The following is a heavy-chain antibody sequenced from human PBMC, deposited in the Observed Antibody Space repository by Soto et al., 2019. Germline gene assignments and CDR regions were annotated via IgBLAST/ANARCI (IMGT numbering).Heavy chain of an antibody. V-gene: IGHV4-30-2*01. D-gene: IGHD2-15*01. CDR2: IYNSGGT. J-gene: IGHJ5*02. Sequence: QLQLQESGSGLVKPSQTLSLTCAVSGGSISCGDYCWSWIRQPAGKGLEWIGYIYNSGGTYYNPSLKSRVTISVDRTKNQFSLKLSSVTAADTAVYYCARVVVAAKGGWFDPWGQGTLVTVSS. CDR3: ARVVVAAKGGWFDP. CDR1: GGSISCGDYC.